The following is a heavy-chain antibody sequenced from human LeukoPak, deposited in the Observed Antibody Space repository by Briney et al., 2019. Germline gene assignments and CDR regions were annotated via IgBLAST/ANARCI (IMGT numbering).Heavy chain of an antibody. CDR3: ARGYTYYGAGSPPGDV. Sequence: SETLSLTCAVYGGSFSGYYWSWIRHPPGRGLEWIAEIDHSGSTHYNPSLKSRVIISVDMSQHQVSLRLNSLTAADTAVYYCARGYTYYGAGSPPGDVWGNGTSVIVSS. D-gene: IGHD3-10*01. V-gene: IGHV4-34*01. J-gene: IGHJ6*04. CDR2: IDHSGST. CDR1: GGSFSGYY.